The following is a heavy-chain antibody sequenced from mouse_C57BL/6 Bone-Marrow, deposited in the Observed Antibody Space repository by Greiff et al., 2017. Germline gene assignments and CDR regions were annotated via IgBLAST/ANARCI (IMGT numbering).Heavy chain of an antibody. CDR3: ARWDAY. D-gene: IGHD4-1*01. V-gene: IGHV1-9*01. CDR1: GYTFTGYW. CDR2: ILPGSGST. Sequence: VKLQESGAELMKPGASVKLSCTATGYTFTGYWIEWVKQSPGHGLEWIGEILPGSGSTNYTEKFKGKATFTADTSSNTAYMQLSSLTTEYSAIYYCARWDAYWGQGTLATVSA. J-gene: IGHJ3*01.